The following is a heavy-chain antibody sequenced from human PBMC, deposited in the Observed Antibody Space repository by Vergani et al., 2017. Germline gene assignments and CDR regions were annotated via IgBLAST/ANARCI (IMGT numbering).Heavy chain of an antibody. CDR2: IIPIFGTA. Sequence: QVQLVQSGAEVKKPGSSVKVSCKASGGTFSSYAISWVRQAPGQGLEWMGGIIPIFGTANYAQKFQGRVTINADESTSTAYMELSSLRSEYTAVYYCARGVAGLYQLLYPLDYWGQGTLVTVSS. CDR1: GGTFSSYA. CDR3: ARGVAGLYQLLYPLDY. D-gene: IGHD2-2*02. V-gene: IGHV1-69*01. J-gene: IGHJ4*02.